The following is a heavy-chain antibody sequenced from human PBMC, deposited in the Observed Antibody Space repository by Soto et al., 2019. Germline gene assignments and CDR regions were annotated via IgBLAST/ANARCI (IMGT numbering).Heavy chain of an antibody. Sequence: SETLSLTCVGSGDTVSSNSVAWNWVRQSPSRGLEWLGRTYYRSRWYSDYAVSVRSRIDINADTSKNQVSLQLNSVTPEDTAVYYCARSEEDSDYYYYGMDVWGQGTKVT. D-gene: IGHD2-15*01. CDR2: TYYRSRWYS. V-gene: IGHV6-1*01. CDR3: ARSEEDSDYYYYGMDV. CDR1: GDTVSSNSVA. J-gene: IGHJ6*02.